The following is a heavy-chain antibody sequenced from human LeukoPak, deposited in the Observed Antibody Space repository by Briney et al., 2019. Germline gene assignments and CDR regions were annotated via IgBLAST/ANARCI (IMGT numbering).Heavy chain of an antibody. CDR2: INHSGST. CDR1: GGSFSGYY. J-gene: IGHJ4*02. Sequence: PSETLSLTCAVYGGSFSGYYWSWIRQPQGKGREWIGEINHSGSTNYNPSLKSRVTISVDTSKNQFSLKLSSVTAADTAVYYCARGPNYGDYYFDYWGQGTLVTVSS. CDR3: ARGPNYGDYYFDY. D-gene: IGHD4-17*01. V-gene: IGHV4-34*01.